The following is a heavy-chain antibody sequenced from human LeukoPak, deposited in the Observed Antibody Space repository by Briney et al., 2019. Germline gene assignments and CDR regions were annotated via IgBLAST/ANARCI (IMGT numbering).Heavy chain of an antibody. CDR3: ARALRTVAGHQATGIDY. J-gene: IGHJ4*02. D-gene: IGHD6-19*01. Sequence: PSETLSLTCSVSGGSVSSTSYYWGWIRQPPGKGLEWIGSIYYSGSTYYNPSLKSRVTISVDTSKNQFSLKLSSVTDADTAVYYCARALRTVAGHQATGIDYWGQGTLVTVSS. CDR1: GGSVSSTSYY. CDR2: IYYSGST. V-gene: IGHV4-39*07.